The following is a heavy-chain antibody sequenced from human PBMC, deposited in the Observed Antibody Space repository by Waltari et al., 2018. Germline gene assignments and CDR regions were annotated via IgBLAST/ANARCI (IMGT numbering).Heavy chain of an antibody. J-gene: IGHJ5*02. CDR2: INHSGST. V-gene: IGHV4-34*01. Sequence: QVQLQPWGAGRLTPSETLSLTCAVYGGSFSGYYWSWMRQPAGTGLEWIGEINHSGSTNYNTSLKSRVTISVDTSKNQFSLKLSSVTAADTAVYYCASTPRADIVVVPARSTSRWFDPWGQGTLVTVSS. CDR3: ASTPRADIVVVPARSTSRWFDP. D-gene: IGHD2-2*01. CDR1: GGSFSGYY.